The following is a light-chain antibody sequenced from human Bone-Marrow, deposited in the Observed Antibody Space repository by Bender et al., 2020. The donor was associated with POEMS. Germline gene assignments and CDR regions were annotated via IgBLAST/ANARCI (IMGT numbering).Light chain of an antibody. CDR2: LEGSGSY. CDR3: ETWDTNTHAV. V-gene: IGLV4-60*03. Sequence: QPVLTQSSSASASLGSSVKLTCTLSSGHSNYIIARHQQQPGKAPRYLMKLEGSGSYNKGSGVPDRFSGSSSGADRYLIISNLQSEDEADYYCETWDTNTHAVFGGGTQLTVL. J-gene: IGLJ7*01. CDR1: SGHSNYI.